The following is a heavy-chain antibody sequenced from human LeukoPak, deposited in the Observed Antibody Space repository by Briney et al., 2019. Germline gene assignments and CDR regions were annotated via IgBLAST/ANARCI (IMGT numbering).Heavy chain of an antibody. CDR3: ARVKYCSGGSYYAAFDI. CDR2: IWYDGSNK. Sequence: GGSLRLSCAASGFTFSSYGMHWVRQAPGKGLEWVAVIWYDGSNKYYADSVKGRFTISRDNSKNTLYLQMNSLRAEDTAVYYCARVKYCSGGSYYAAFDIWGQGTMVTVSS. V-gene: IGHV3-33*01. J-gene: IGHJ3*02. CDR1: GFTFSSYG. D-gene: IGHD2-15*01.